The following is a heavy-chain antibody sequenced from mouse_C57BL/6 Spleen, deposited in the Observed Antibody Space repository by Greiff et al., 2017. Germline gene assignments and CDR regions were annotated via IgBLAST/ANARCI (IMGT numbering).Heavy chain of an antibody. Sequence: EVKLVESGGGLVKPGGSLKLSCAASGFTFSDYGMHWVRQAPEKGLEWVAYISSGSSTIYYADTVKGRFTISRDNAKNTLFLEMTSLRSEDTAMYYCARKDYGIFDYWGQGTTLTVSS. CDR1: GFTFSDYG. V-gene: IGHV5-17*01. J-gene: IGHJ2*01. CDR2: ISSGSSTI. CDR3: ARKDYGIFDY. D-gene: IGHD1-1*01.